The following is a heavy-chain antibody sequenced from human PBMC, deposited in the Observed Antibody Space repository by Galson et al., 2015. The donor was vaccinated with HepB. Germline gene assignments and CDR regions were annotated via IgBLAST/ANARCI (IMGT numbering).Heavy chain of an antibody. J-gene: IGHJ4*01. D-gene: IGHD3-10*01. V-gene: IGHV3-7*03. Sequence: LRLSCAASGFRFSTYWMSWVRQAPGKGLEWVANIRPDGGQRAYVDSVKGRFTISRDNAKSSLYLQMDSLGVEDTAVYHCVRDRGFGANDYWGHGTLVTVSS. CDR1: GFRFSTYW. CDR2: IRPDGGQR. CDR3: VRDRGFGANDY.